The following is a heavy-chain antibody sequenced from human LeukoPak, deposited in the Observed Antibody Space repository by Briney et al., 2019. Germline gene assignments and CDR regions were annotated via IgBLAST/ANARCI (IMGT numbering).Heavy chain of an antibody. D-gene: IGHD6-6*01. V-gene: IGHV3-7*01. CDR2: IKQDGSEK. Sequence: GGSLRLSCAASGFTFSSYWMTWVRQAPGKGLEWVANIKQDGSEKYYVDSVKGRFTISRDNAKNSLYLQMNSLRAEDTAVYYCARDLWIAARDSDYWGQGTLVTVSS. CDR3: ARDLWIAARDSDY. J-gene: IGHJ4*02. CDR1: GFTFSSYW.